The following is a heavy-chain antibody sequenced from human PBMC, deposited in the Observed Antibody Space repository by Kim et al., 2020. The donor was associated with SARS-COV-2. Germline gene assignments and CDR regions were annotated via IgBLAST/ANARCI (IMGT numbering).Heavy chain of an antibody. D-gene: IGHD2-15*01. CDR2: ITESHGST. V-gene: IGHV3-23*01. CDR3: AKNFVLIIAAVYAFHH. CDR1: GFTFSAYD. Sequence: GGSLRLSCAASGFTFSAYDMSWVRQAPGKGLEWVSTITESHGSTYYADSVKGRFTISRDNSKNALYLQMSSLRAEDTAVYFCAKNFVLIIAAVYAFHHWGQGTMVAVSS. J-gene: IGHJ3*01.